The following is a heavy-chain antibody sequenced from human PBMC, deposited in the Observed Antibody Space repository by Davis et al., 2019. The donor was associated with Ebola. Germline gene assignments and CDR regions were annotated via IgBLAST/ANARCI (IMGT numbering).Heavy chain of an antibody. CDR1: GFTFSRDW. V-gene: IGHV3-7*03. J-gene: IGHJ4*02. D-gene: IGHD2-2*01. Sequence: PGGSLRLSCAASGFTFSRDWMSWVRQAPGKWLEWVANIKQDGSEKYYVDSVKGRFTISRDNAKNSLFLQMSSLRAEDTAMYYCARDGLPAALNFWGQGTLVTVSS. CDR2: IKQDGSEK. CDR3: ARDGLPAALNF.